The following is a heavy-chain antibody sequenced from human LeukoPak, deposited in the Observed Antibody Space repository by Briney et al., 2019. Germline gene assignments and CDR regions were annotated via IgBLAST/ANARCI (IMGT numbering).Heavy chain of an antibody. D-gene: IGHD3-10*01. J-gene: IGHJ5*02. CDR3: AKDGPLLWFGPADA. Sequence: GGSLRLSCVASGFTFSTYGMSWVRQAPGKGLEWVAAVSSTGSGTYYPDSLKGRFIISRDNSQNTVFLQMNSLRPEDTAFYFCAKDGPLLWFGPADAWGQGILVTVSS. CDR2: VSSTGSGT. V-gene: IGHV3-23*01. CDR1: GFTFSTYG.